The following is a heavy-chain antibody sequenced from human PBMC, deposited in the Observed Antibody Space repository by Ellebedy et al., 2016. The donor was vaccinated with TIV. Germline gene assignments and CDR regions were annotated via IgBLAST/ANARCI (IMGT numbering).Heavy chain of an antibody. CDR1: GFTFNTYS. CDR2: ISGSSSTI. CDR3: ARGGALDY. J-gene: IGHJ4*02. V-gene: IGHV3-48*04. Sequence: GESLKISCAASGFTFNTYSMNWVRQAPGKGLEWISFISGSSSTIYYADSVKGRFTISRDNAKNSLYLQMNSLRAEDTAVYYCARGGALDYWGQGTPVTVSS.